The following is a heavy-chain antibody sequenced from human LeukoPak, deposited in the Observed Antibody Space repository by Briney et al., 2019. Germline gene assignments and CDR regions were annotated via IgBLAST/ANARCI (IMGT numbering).Heavy chain of an antibody. CDR1: GYTFTGYY. J-gene: IGHJ3*02. CDR2: INPSSGGP. V-gene: IGHV1-2*02. Sequence: ASVKVPCKASGYTFTGYYMHWVRQAPGQGLEWMGWINPSSGGPNYAQKFQGRVTMTSDTSISTAYMELTRLRSDDTAVYYCARQGYCSTTNCYTGAFDIWGQGTMVTVSS. D-gene: IGHD2-2*02. CDR3: ARQGYCSTTNCYTGAFDI.